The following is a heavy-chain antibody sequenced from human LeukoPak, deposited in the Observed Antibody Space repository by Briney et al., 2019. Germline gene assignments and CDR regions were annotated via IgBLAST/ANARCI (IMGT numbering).Heavy chain of an antibody. D-gene: IGHD2-2*02. Sequence: GASVKVSCKASGYTFTGYYMHWVRQAPGQGLEWMGWINPNSGGTNYAQNFQGRVTMTRDTSISTAYMELSRLRSDDTAVYYCARRYCSSTSCYTSLFDYWGQGTLVTVSS. CDR1: GYTFTGYY. V-gene: IGHV1-2*02. CDR3: ARRYCSSTSCYTSLFDY. CDR2: INPNSGGT. J-gene: IGHJ4*02.